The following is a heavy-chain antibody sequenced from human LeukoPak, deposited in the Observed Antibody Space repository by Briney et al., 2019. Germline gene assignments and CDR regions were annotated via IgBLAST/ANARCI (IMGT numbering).Heavy chain of an antibody. J-gene: IGHJ3*02. CDR1: GFTFSSYS. CDR2: ISSSSSDI. CDR3: ARYGGGHWAFDI. Sequence: GGSLRLSCAASGFTFSSYSMNWVRQAPGKGREWGSSISSSSSDIYYADSVKGRFTISRNNANNSLYLQMNSLSAEDTAVYYCARYGGGHWAFDIWGQGTMVSVSS. V-gene: IGHV3-21*01. D-gene: IGHD3-10*01.